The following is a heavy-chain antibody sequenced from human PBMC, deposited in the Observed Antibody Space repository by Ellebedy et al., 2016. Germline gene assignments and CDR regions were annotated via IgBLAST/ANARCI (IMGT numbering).Heavy chain of an antibody. CDR2: IYYSGST. CDR3: ARLYSYGPIDY. Sequence: SETLSLTCTVSGGSISSYYWSWIRQPPGKGLEWIGYIYYSGSTNYNPSLKSRVTISVDTSKNQFSLKLSSVTAADTAVYYCARLYSYGPIDYWGQGTLVTVSS. D-gene: IGHD5-18*01. V-gene: IGHV4-59*08. CDR1: GGSISSYY. J-gene: IGHJ4*02.